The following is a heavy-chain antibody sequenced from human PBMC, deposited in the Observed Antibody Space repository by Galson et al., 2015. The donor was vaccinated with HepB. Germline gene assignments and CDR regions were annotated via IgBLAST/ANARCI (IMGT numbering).Heavy chain of an antibody. Sequence: SLRLSCAASGFTFSDYYMSWIRQAPGKGLEWVSYISSSSSYTNYADSVKGRFTISRDNAKNSLYLQMNSLRAEDTAVYYCARGLGAAAGTETPDAFDIWGQGTMVTVSS. D-gene: IGHD6-13*01. J-gene: IGHJ3*02. CDR3: ARGLGAAAGTETPDAFDI. CDR2: ISSSSSYT. V-gene: IGHV3-11*05. CDR1: GFTFSDYY.